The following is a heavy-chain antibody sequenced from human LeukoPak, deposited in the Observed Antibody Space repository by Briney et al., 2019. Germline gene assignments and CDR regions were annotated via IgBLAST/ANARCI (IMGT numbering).Heavy chain of an antibody. V-gene: IGHV3-23*01. D-gene: IGHD3-10*01. J-gene: IGHJ6*02. CDR2: LSGSAITT. CDR3: AKTVSGSSYYYGMDV. Sequence: GGSLRLSCAASGSTFSSYAMSWVRQAPGTGLEWVSALSGSAITTYYADSVKGRFTISRDNSKNTLFLQMNSLRAEDTAVYYCAKTVSGSSYYYGMDVWGQGTTVTVSS. CDR1: GSTFSSYA.